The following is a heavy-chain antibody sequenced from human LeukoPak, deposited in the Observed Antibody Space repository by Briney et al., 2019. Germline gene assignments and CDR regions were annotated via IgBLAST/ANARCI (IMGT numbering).Heavy chain of an antibody. CDR2: IYYSGST. Sequence: SETLSLTCTVSGGSISSYYWSWIRQPPGKGLEWIGYIYYSGSTNYNPSLKSRVTISVDTSKNQFSLKLSSVTAADTAVYYCARGAVVVPATMGTSNWFDPWGQGTLVTVSS. CDR3: ARGAVVVPATMGTSNWFDP. V-gene: IGHV4-59*01. CDR1: GGSISSYY. D-gene: IGHD2-2*01. J-gene: IGHJ5*02.